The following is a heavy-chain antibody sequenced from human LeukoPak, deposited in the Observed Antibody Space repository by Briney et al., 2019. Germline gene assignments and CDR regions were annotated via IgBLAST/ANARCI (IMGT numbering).Heavy chain of an antibody. J-gene: IGHJ3*02. V-gene: IGHV1-69*13. Sequence: ASVKVSCKASGGTFSSYAISWVRQAPGQGLEWMGGIIPIFGTANYAQKFQGRVTITADESTSTAYMELSSLGSEDTAVYYCASSDSSGYYYVLGDAFDIWGQGTMVTVSS. CDR1: GGTFSSYA. D-gene: IGHD3-22*01. CDR3: ASSDSSGYYYVLGDAFDI. CDR2: IIPIFGTA.